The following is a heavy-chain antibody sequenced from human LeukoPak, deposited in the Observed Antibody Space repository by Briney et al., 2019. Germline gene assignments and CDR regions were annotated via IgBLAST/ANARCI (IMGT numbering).Heavy chain of an antibody. CDR2: IYHSGST. V-gene: IGHV4-38-2*02. J-gene: IGHJ4*02. CDR1: GYSISSGYY. CDR3: ARGMWHQGELPFTFDY. Sequence: SETLSLTCTVSGYSISSGYYWGWIRQPPGKGLEWIGSIYHSGSTYYNPSLKSRVTISVDTSKNQFSLKLSSVTAADTAVYYCARGMWHQGELPFTFDYWGQGTLVTVSS. D-gene: IGHD3-16*02.